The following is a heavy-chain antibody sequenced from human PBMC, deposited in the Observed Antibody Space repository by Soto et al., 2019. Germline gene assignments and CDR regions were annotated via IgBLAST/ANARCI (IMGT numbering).Heavy chain of an antibody. Sequence: PGGSLRPSWCASGFTFDKSAMSWVRQAPGKGLEWVAGVSASGRDTYYADSVEDRFTISRDSSKNTLYLQMNSLRAQDTATYYCAKGNTTGWYYFDFWGQGILVTGSS. CDR1: GFTFDKSA. J-gene: IGHJ4*02. D-gene: IGHD6-19*01. V-gene: IGHV3-23*01. CDR2: VSASGRDT. CDR3: AKGNTTGWYYFDF.